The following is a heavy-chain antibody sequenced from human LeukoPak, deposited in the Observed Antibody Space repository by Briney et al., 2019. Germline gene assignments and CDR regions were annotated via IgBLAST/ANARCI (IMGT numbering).Heavy chain of an antibody. Sequence: NPSETLSLTCAVYGGSFSGYYWSWIRQPPGKGLEWIGEINHSGSTKYNPSLKSRVTISVDTSKNQFSLKLSSVTAADMAVYYCARGLHYYSYGFGYWGQGTLVTVSS. CDR1: GGSFSGYY. CDR2: INHSGST. V-gene: IGHV4-34*01. D-gene: IGHD5-18*01. J-gene: IGHJ4*02. CDR3: ARGLHYYSYGFGY.